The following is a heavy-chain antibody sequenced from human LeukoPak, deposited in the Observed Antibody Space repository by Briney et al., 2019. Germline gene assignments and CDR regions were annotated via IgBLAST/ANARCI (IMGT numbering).Heavy chain of an antibody. D-gene: IGHD4-23*01. J-gene: IGHJ5*02. CDR1: EHPFPRYD. V-gene: IGHV1-8*01. Sequence: ATVKVSCKASEHPFPRYDLHWVTQATGQALEGMGWMNPNSGNTGYAQKLQGRVTMTRDNSISTAYMELSSLRSEDTAVYFCARSSYGGKRWFVRWGQAALVSVSS. CDR3: ARSSYGGKRWFVR. CDR2: MNPNSGNT.